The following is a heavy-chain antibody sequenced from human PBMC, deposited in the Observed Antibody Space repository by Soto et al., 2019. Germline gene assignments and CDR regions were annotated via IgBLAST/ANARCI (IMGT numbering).Heavy chain of an antibody. J-gene: IGHJ4*02. D-gene: IGHD3-10*01. CDR2: ISSSSSYI. Sequence: GGSLRLSCAASGFTFSSYSMNWVRQAPGKGLEWVSSISSSSSYIYYADSVKGRFTISRDNAKNSLYLQMNSLRAEDTAVYYCASGSQVRGVLPYYFDYWGQGTLVTVPS. CDR3: ASGSQVRGVLPYYFDY. V-gene: IGHV3-21*01. CDR1: GFTFSSYS.